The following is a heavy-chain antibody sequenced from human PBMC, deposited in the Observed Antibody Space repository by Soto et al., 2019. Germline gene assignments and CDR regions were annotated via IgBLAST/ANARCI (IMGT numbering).Heavy chain of an antibody. Sequence: GGSLRLSCAASGFTFSSYGMHWVRQAPGKGLEWVAVISYDGSNKYYADSVKGRFTISRDNSKNTLYLQMNSLRAEDTAVYYCANGPSYEVNNYWGQGTLVTVSS. D-gene: IGHD5-12*01. CDR3: ANGPSYEVNNY. V-gene: IGHV3-30*18. CDR1: GFTFSSYG. J-gene: IGHJ4*02. CDR2: ISYDGSNK.